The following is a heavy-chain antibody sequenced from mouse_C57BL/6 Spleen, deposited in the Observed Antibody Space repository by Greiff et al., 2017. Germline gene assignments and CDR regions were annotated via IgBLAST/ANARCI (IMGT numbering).Heavy chain of an antibody. J-gene: IGHJ2*01. Sequence: QVHVKQSGAELARPGASVKLSCKASGYTFTSYGISWVKQRTGQGLEWIGEIYPRSGHTYYNEKFKGKATLTADKSASTAYMELRSLTSEDSAVYFCARLDGSLDYWGQGTTLTVSS. V-gene: IGHV1-81*01. CDR2: IYPRSGHT. D-gene: IGHD2-3*01. CDR3: ARLDGSLDY. CDR1: GYTFTSYG.